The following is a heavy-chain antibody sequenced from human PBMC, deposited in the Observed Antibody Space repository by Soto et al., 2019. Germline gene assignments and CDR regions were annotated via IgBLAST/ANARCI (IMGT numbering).Heavy chain of an antibody. D-gene: IGHD6-19*01. CDR1: GFAFSRHA. Sequence: QVQLVESGGGVVQPGRSLRLSCTPSGFAFSRHAMHWVRQAPGKGLEWVAVIWFDGSQKHYADSVKDRFTISRDNSKEKLFMQMNNMRAEDTAVYFCARRAWLGGGGFDTWGQGTLVTVS. V-gene: IGHV3-33*01. CDR2: IWFDGSQK. CDR3: ARRAWLGGGGFDT. J-gene: IGHJ5*02.